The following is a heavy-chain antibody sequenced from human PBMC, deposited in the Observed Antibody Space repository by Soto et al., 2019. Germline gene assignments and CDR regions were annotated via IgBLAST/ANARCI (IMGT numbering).Heavy chain of an antibody. D-gene: IGHD3-16*02. CDR3: ARDIVGSETSYRPPHWFDP. Sequence: QVQLQESGPGLVKPSGTLSLTCAVSGGSISSSNWWSWVRQPPGKGLEWIGEVYHSGSTNYNPSLKSRVTISVDKSKNQFSLKLSSVTAADTAVYYCARDIVGSETSYRPPHWFDPWGQGTLVTVSS. CDR1: GGSISSSNW. J-gene: IGHJ5*02. V-gene: IGHV4-4*02. CDR2: VYHSGST.